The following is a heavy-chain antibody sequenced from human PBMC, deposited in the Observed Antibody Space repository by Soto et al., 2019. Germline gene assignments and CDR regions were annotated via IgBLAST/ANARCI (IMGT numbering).Heavy chain of an antibody. D-gene: IGHD1-26*01. J-gene: IGHJ4*02. V-gene: IGHV3-11*06. Sequence: TXGSLRLSGAASGFTFSDYYMSWIRQAPGKGLEWVSYISSSSSYTNYADSVKGRFTISRDNAKNSLYLQMNSLRAEDTAVYYCASSSGSHSQFDYWGQGTLVTVSS. CDR2: ISSSSSYT. CDR3: ASSSGSHSQFDY. CDR1: GFTFSDYY.